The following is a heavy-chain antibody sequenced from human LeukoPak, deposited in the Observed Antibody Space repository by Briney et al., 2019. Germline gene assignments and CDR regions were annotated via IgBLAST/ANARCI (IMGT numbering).Heavy chain of an antibody. CDR2: IYTSGST. CDR1: GGSISSYY. Sequence: ASETLSLTCTVSGGSISSYYWSWIRQPPGKGLEWIGYIYTSGSTNYNPSLKSRVTISVDTSKNQSSLKLSSVTAADTAVYYCARSPRGSGYYYLDYWGQGTLVTVSS. CDR3: ARSPRGSGYYYLDY. D-gene: IGHD3-22*01. V-gene: IGHV4-4*09. J-gene: IGHJ4*02.